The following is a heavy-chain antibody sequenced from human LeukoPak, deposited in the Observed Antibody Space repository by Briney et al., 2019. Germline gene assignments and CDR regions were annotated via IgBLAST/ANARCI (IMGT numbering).Heavy chain of an antibody. V-gene: IGHV4-34*01. J-gene: IGHJ6*03. Sequence: PSETLSLTCAVYGGSFSGHYWSWIRQPPGKGLEWIGEINHSGSTNYNPSLKSRVTLSLDTSKNQFSLKLSSVTAADTAVYYCARGISGFDFPNYYYYMDVWGKGTTVIVSS. CDR3: ARGISGFDFPNYYYYMDV. CDR2: INHSGST. D-gene: IGHD5-12*01. CDR1: GGSFSGHY.